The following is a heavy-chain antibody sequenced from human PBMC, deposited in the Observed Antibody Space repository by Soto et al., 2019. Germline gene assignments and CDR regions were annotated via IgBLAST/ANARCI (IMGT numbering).Heavy chain of an antibody. CDR3: GSRIAAPPNCFAP. V-gene: IGHV4-59*08. Sequence: PSETLSLTCTVSGGSISSYYWSWIRQPPGKGLEWIGYIYYSGSTNYNPSLKSRVTISVDTSKNQFSLRLSSVTAADTAVYYCGSRIAAPPNCFAPGGQGTLVPVSS. CDR2: IYYSGST. D-gene: IGHD6-13*01. J-gene: IGHJ5*02. CDR1: GGSISSYY.